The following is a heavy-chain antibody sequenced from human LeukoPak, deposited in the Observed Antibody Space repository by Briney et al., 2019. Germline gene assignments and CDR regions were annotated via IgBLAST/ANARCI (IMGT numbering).Heavy chain of an antibody. D-gene: IGHD6-19*01. CDR3: ARAGRYTSDWTVAYYFDY. Sequence: SETLSLTCTVSGYSISNGYYWGWIRQSPGKGLEWVGSLYRNGSTYYNPSLTSRLAIELDTSKNQLSLRLTSVSAADTAVYYCARAGRYTSDWTVAYYFDYWGQGTLVIVSS. J-gene: IGHJ4*02. CDR2: LYRNGST. V-gene: IGHV4-38-2*02. CDR1: GYSISNGYY.